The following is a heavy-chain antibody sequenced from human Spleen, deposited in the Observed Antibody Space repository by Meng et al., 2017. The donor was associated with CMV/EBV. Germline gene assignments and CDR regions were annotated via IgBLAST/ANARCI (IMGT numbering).Heavy chain of an antibody. Sequence: GESLKISCAASGFKFSSYGMHWVRQAPGKGLEWVAFIRHDEINTYYADSVRDRFTISKDNSKNTPYLQMNSLRTDDTAVYYCAKPSPSNWLDPWGQGTLVTVSS. J-gene: IGHJ5*02. CDR1: GFKFSSYG. CDR3: AKPSPSNWLDP. V-gene: IGHV3-30*02. CDR2: IRHDEINT.